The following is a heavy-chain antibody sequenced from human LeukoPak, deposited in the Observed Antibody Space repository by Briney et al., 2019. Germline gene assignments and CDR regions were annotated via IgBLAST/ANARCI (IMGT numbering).Heavy chain of an antibody. CDR1: GYTFTSYG. V-gene: IGHV1-18*01. J-gene: IGHJ4*02. CDR2: ISAYNGET. Sequence: ASVKVSCKASGYTFTSYGISWVRQAPGQGLEWMGWISAYNGETNYAQKVQGRVTMTTDTSTSTAYMELWSLRSDDTAVYYCARDSTSGWYGTSFDYWGQGTLVTVSS. D-gene: IGHD6-19*01. CDR3: ARDSTSGWYGTSFDY.